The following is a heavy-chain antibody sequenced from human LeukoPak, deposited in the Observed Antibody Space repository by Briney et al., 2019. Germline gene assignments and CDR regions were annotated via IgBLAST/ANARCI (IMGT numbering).Heavy chain of an antibody. Sequence: ASVKVSCKASGYTFTGYYMHWARQAPGQGLEWMGRINPNSGGTNYAQKFQGRVTMTRDTSISTAYMELSRLRSDDTAVYYCARVTTIFGVVTILDYWGQGTLVTVSS. CDR3: ARVTTIFGVVTILDY. CDR2: INPNSGGT. J-gene: IGHJ4*02. V-gene: IGHV1-2*06. CDR1: GYTFTGYY. D-gene: IGHD3-3*01.